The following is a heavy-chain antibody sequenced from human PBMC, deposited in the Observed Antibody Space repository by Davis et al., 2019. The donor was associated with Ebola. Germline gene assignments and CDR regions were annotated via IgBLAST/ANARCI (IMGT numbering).Heavy chain of an antibody. Sequence: AASVKVSCKASGYTFTSYGISWVRQAPGQGLEWMGWISAYNGNTNYAQKLQGRVTMTRDTSTSTVYMELSSLRSEDTAVYYCARGERHYDILTLQNWFDPWGQGTLVTVSS. CDR1: GYTFTSYG. J-gene: IGHJ5*02. CDR2: ISAYNGNT. D-gene: IGHD3-9*01. V-gene: IGHV1-18*01. CDR3: ARGERHYDILTLQNWFDP.